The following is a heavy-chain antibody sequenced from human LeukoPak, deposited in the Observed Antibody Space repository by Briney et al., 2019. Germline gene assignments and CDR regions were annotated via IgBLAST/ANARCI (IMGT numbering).Heavy chain of an antibody. J-gene: IGHJ6*02. D-gene: IGHD4-17*01. CDR1: GFTFSSYS. V-gene: IGHV3-21*01. CDR3: ARDLTVSYYYYGMDV. Sequence: GGSLRLSCAASGFTFSSYSMNWVRQAAGKGLGWVSSISSSSSYIYYADSVKGRFTISRDDAKNSLYLQMNSLRAEDTAVYYCARDLTVSYYYYGMDVWGQGTTVTVSS. CDR2: ISSSSSYI.